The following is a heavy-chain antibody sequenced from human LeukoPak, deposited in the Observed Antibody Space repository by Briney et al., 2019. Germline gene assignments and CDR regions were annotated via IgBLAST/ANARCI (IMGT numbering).Heavy chain of an antibody. Sequence: ASVKVSCKASGYTFTSYDINWVRQATGQGLEWMGWMNPNSGNTGYAQKFQGRVTMTRNTSISTAYMELSSLRSENTAVYYCARGAVVVPAAIDYYYMDVWGKGTTVTVSS. J-gene: IGHJ6*03. CDR3: ARGAVVVPAAIDYYYMDV. CDR1: GYTFTSYD. V-gene: IGHV1-8*01. D-gene: IGHD2-2*01. CDR2: MNPNSGNT.